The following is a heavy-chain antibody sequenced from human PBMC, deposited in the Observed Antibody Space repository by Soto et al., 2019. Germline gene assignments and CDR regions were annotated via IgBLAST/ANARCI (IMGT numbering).Heavy chain of an antibody. CDR3: ARGEVNYYDSSGYTPFDY. CDR2: ISSSSSYI. D-gene: IGHD3-22*01. V-gene: IGHV3-21*01. Sequence: GGSLRLSCAASGFTFSTYSINWVRQAQGKGLEWVSSISSSSSYIYYADSVKGRFTISRDDAKNSLYLQMNSLRAEDTAVYYCARGEVNYYDSSGYTPFDYWGQGTLVTVSS. CDR1: GFTFSTYS. J-gene: IGHJ4*02.